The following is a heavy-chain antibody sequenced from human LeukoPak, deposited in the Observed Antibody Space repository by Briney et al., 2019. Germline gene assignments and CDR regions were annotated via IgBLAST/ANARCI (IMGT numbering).Heavy chain of an antibody. CDR2: IYPSDSDT. CDR3: ARLGGRELRY. V-gene: IGHV5-51*01. J-gene: IGHJ4*02. CDR1: GYNFPTYW. Sequence: GESLKISCKGSGYNFPTYWIGWVRQLPGKGLEWMGIIYPSDSDTRYSPSFQGQVTISADKSISTAYLQWSSLKASDTAMYYCARLGGRELRYWGQGTLVTVSS. D-gene: IGHD5-24*01.